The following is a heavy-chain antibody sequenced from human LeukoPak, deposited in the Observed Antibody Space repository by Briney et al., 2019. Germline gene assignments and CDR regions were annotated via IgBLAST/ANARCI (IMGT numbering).Heavy chain of an antibody. D-gene: IGHD6-19*01. Sequence: SQTLSLTCTVSGGSISRGGYYWSWIRQHPGKGLEWIGYIHYGGSTYYNPSLKSRVTISVDTSKNQFSLKLTSVTAADTAVYYCARGGYSSGWYVFDYWGQGTPVTVSS. J-gene: IGHJ4*02. CDR2: IHYGGST. CDR1: GGSISRGGYY. V-gene: IGHV4-31*03. CDR3: ARGGYSSGWYVFDY.